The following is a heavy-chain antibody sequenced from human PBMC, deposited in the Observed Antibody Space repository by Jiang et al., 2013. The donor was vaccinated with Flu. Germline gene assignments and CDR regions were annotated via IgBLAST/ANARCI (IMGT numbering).Heavy chain of an antibody. CDR3: ARESWRDIVVVPAAKDYYYYYMDV. CDR2: ISAYNGST. J-gene: IGHJ6*03. D-gene: IGHD2-2*01. CDR1: GYTFTSYG. V-gene: IGHV1-18*04. Sequence: GAEVKKPGASVKVSCKASGYTFTSYGISWVRQAPGQGLEWMGWISAYNGSTNYAQKLQGRVTMTTDTSTSTAYMELRSLRSDDTAVYYCARESWRDIVVVPAAKDYYYYYMDV.